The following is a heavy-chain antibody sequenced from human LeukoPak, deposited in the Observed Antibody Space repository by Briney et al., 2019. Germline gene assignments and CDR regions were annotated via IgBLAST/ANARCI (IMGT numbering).Heavy chain of an antibody. CDR2: ISSSSSTI. CDR3: ARDQTYGDYWYFDL. J-gene: IGHJ2*01. V-gene: IGHV3-48*04. CDR1: GFTFSSYS. Sequence: PGGSLRLSCAASGFTFSSYSMNWVRQAPGKGLEWVSYISSSSSTIYYADSVKGRFTISRDNAKNSLYLQMNSLRAEDTAVYYCARDQTYGDYWYFDLWGRGTLVTVSS. D-gene: IGHD4-17*01.